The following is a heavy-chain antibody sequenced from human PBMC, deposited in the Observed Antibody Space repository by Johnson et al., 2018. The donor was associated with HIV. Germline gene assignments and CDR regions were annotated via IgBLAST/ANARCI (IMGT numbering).Heavy chain of an antibody. Sequence: EVQLVESGGGVVQPGRSLRLSCAASGFTFSSYAMHWVRQATGKGLEWVSAIGTAGDTYYPGSVKGRFTISRENAKNSLYLQMNSLRAGDTAVYYCARGGKAAFDIWGQGTMVTVSS. CDR1: GFTFSSYA. V-gene: IGHV3-13*01. CDR2: IGTAGDT. CDR3: ARGGKAAFDI. J-gene: IGHJ3*02.